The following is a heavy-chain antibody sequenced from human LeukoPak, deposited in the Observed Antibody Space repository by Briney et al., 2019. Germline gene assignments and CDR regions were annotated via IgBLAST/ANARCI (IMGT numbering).Heavy chain of an antibody. CDR2: ISGRGSSI. CDR3: AREGSLAAAGYYFDY. CDR1: GFTFSSNW. J-gene: IGHJ4*02. V-gene: IGHV3-48*01. Sequence: GGSLRLSCAASGFTFSSNWMTWVRQAPGKGLEWVAYISGRGSSIYYLDSVKGRFTISRDNAKNSLYLQMNNLRPEDTAVYYCAREGSLAAAGYYFDYWGQGTLVTVSS. D-gene: IGHD1-26*01.